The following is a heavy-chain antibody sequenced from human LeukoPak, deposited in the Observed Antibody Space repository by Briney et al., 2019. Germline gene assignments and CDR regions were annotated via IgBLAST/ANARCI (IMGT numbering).Heavy chain of an antibody. J-gene: IGHJ3*02. V-gene: IGHV1-8*01. CDR2: MNPNSGNT. Sequence: GASVKVSCKASGYTFTSYDINWVRQATGQGLEWMGWMNPNSGNTNYAQKFQERVTITRDMSTSTAYMELSSLRSEDTAVYYCAAAWYYYGSGSYYNHAFDIWGQGTMVTVSS. CDR1: GYTFTSYD. D-gene: IGHD3-10*01. CDR3: AAAWYYYGSGSYYNHAFDI.